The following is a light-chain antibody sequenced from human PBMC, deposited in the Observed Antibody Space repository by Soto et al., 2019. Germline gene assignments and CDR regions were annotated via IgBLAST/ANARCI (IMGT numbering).Light chain of an antibody. J-gene: IGLJ3*02. Sequence: QSVLTQSSSASASLGSSVKLTCTLSSGHSSYIIAWHQQQPGKAPRYLMKLEGSGSYNKGSGVPDRFSGSSSGADRYLTISNLQFEDEADYYCETWDSNTHTVFGGGTKQTFL. CDR2: LEGSGSY. CDR3: ETWDSNTHTV. V-gene: IGLV4-60*02. CDR1: SGHSSYI.